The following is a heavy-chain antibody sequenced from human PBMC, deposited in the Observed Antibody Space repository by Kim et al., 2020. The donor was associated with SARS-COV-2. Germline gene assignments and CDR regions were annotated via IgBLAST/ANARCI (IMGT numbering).Heavy chain of an antibody. D-gene: IGHD1-26*01. Sequence: QKFQERVTITRDMSTSTAYMELSSLRSEDTAVYYCAAVVVGATSRTYFDYWGQGTLVTVSS. V-gene: IGHV1-58*01. J-gene: IGHJ4*02. CDR3: AAVVVGATSRTYFDY.